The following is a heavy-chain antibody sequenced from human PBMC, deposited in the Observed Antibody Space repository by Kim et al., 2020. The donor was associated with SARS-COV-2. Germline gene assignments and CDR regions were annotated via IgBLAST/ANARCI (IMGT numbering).Heavy chain of an antibody. CDR3: ARGALVDYDSSGYYDY. D-gene: IGHD3-22*01. Sequence: KFQGRVTITRDTSASTAYMELSSLRSEDTAVYYCARGALVDYDSSGYYDYWGQGTLVTVSS. J-gene: IGHJ4*02. V-gene: IGHV1-3*01.